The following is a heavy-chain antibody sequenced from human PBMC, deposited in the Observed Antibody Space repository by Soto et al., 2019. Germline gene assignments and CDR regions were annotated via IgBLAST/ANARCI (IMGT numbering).Heavy chain of an antibody. CDR3: ARGFVMGQYSSSLNFDY. V-gene: IGHV1-18*01. CDR1: GGTFSTYT. Sequence: ASVKVSCKASGGTFSTYTITWVRQAPGQGLEWMGRIIPIIGNTNYAQKLQGRVTMTTDTSTSTAYMELRSLRSDDTAVYYCARGFVMGQYSSSLNFDYWGQGTLVTVSS. D-gene: IGHD6-6*01. CDR2: IIPIIGNT. J-gene: IGHJ4*02.